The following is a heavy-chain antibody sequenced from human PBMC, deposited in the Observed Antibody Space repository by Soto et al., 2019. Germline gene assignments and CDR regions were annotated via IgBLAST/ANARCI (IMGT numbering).Heavy chain of an antibody. V-gene: IGHV1-3*01. J-gene: IGHJ4*02. CDR1: GYTFTSYG. D-gene: IGHD3-3*01. CDR3: ASGKTYYDFWSGYGDY. CDR2: INAGNGNT. Sequence: ASVKVSWKASGYTFTSYGISWVRQAPGQRLEWMGWINAGNGNTKYSQKFQGRVTITRDTSASTAYMELSSLRSEDTAVYYCASGKTYYDFWSGYGDYWGQGTLVTVSS.